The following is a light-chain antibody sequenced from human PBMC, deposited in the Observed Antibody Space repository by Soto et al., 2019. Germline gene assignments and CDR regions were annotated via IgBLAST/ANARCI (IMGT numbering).Light chain of an antibody. Sequence: IVLTQSTGPLSFSPGERATLSCRAARSVSDTLLTWFQQKPGQAPRLLIFGTSNRAPGIPDRFSGSGSGTDFTLTISRLEPDDFAVYYCQHYGYSSWTFGQGTKVEIK. CDR2: GTS. J-gene: IGKJ1*01. CDR3: QHYGYSSWT. V-gene: IGKV3-20*01. CDR1: RSVSDTL.